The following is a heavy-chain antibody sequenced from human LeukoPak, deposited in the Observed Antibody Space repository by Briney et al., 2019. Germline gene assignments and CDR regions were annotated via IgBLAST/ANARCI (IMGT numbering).Heavy chain of an antibody. J-gene: IGHJ5*02. CDR2: INHSGST. D-gene: IGHD3-10*01. Sequence: SETLSLTCAVYGGSFSGYYWSWIRQPPGKGLEWIGEINHSGSTNYNPSLKSRVTISVDTSKNQFSLKLNSVTAADTAVYYRRRGGYYGSGNDFRFDPWGQGTLVTVSS. CDR3: RRGGYYGSGNDFRFDP. CDR1: GGSFSGYY. V-gene: IGHV4-34*01.